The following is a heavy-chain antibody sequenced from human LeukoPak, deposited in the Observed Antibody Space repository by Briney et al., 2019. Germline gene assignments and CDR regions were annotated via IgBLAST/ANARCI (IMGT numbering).Heavy chain of an antibody. D-gene: IGHD6-13*01. Sequence: QAGGSLRLSCAASGFTFDDYAMHWVRQAPGKGLEWVSGISWNSGSIGYADSVKGRFTISRDNAKNSLYLQMNSLRAEDTALYYLAKNKDCSSWEYFCHWGQGTLVTRPS. CDR2: ISWNSGSI. CDR1: GFTFDDYA. J-gene: IGHJ4*01. CDR3: AKNKDCSSWEYFCH. V-gene: IGHV3-9*01.